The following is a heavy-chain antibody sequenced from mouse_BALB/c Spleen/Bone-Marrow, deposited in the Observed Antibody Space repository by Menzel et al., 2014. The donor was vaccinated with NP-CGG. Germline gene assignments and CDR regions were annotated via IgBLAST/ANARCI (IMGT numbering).Heavy chain of an antibody. CDR2: IYPGDGDT. Sequence: QVQLQQSGAELVRPESSVKISCKASGYAFSTYWMIWVKQRPGQGLEWIGQIYPGDGDTNYNGKFKGKATLTADKSSSTAYMQLSSLTSEDSAVYFRARGARSAMDYWGQGTSVTVSS. CDR1: GYAFSTYW. J-gene: IGHJ4*01. CDR3: ARGARSAMDY. V-gene: IGHV1-80*01.